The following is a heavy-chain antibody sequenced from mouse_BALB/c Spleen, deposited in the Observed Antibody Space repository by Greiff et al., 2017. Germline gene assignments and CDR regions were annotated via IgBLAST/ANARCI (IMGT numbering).Heavy chain of an antibody. V-gene: IGHV2-9*02. CDR1: GFSLTSYG. D-gene: IGHD2-4*01. J-gene: IGHJ3*01. CDR2: IWAGGST. CDR3: AGMITGAY. Sequence: QVQLKESGPGLVAPSQSLSITCTVSGFSLTSYGVHWVRQPPGKGLEWLGVIWAGGSTNYNSALMSRLSISKDNSKSQVFLKMNSLQTDDTAMYYCAGMITGAYWGQGTLVTVSA.